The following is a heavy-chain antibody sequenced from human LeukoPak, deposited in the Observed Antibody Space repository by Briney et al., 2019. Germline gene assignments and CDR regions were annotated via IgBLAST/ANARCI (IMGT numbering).Heavy chain of an antibody. V-gene: IGHV3-23*01. CDR3: AKGEDGYNYYFDY. CDR1: GFTFSDYA. J-gene: IGHJ4*02. Sequence: GGSLRLSCTASGFTFSDYAMSWVRQAPGKGLEWVSGISGSGGSIRYADSVKGRFIISRDNSKNTLYLQMNSLRAEDTAVYYCAKGEDGYNYYFDYWGQETLVTVSS. CDR2: ISGSGGSI. D-gene: IGHD5-24*01.